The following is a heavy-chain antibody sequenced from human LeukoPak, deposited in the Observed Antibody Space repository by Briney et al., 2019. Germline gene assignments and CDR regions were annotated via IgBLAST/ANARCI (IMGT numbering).Heavy chain of an antibody. V-gene: IGHV1-2*02. D-gene: IGHD3-10*01. CDR1: GYTFTGYY. J-gene: IGHJ4*02. CDR2: INPNSGGT. CDR3: ARLGFTMVRGAFDY. Sequence: ASVKVSCKASGYTFTGYYMRWVRQAPGQGLEWMGWINPNSGGTNYAQKFQGRVTMTRDTSFSTAYMELSRLRSDDTAVYYCARLGFTMVRGAFDYWGQGTLVTVSS.